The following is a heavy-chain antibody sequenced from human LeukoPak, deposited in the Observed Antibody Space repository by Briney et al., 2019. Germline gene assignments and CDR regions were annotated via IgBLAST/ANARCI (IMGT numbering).Heavy chain of an antibody. Sequence: GGSLRLSCAASGFTFDDYAMHWVRQAPGKGLEWVSGISWNSGSIGYADSVKGRFTISRDNAKNSLYLQMNSLRAEDTALYYCAKDSYYGSGSYIDYWGQGTLVTVSS. J-gene: IGHJ4*02. CDR2: ISWNSGSI. V-gene: IGHV3-9*01. D-gene: IGHD3-10*01. CDR1: GFTFDDYA. CDR3: AKDSYYGSGSYIDY.